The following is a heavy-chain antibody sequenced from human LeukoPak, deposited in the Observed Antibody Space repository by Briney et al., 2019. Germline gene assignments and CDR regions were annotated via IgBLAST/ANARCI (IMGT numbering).Heavy chain of an antibody. CDR3: ARAPVEWELHYFDY. V-gene: IGHV4-39*01. D-gene: IGHD1-26*01. Sequence: PSETLSLTCTVSGDSISSSSYYWGWIRQPPGKGLEWIGSIYNSGSTYYNPSLKSRVTISVDTSKNQFSLNLYSVTAADTAVYYCARAPVEWELHYFDYWGQGTLVTVSS. CDR2: IYNSGST. J-gene: IGHJ4*02. CDR1: GDSISSSSYY.